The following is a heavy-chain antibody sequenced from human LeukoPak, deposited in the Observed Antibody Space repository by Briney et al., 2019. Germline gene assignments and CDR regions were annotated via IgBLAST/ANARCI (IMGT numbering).Heavy chain of an antibody. Sequence: SETLSLTCTASGGSISSSSYYWGWIRQSPGKGLEWIGTIYYSGSIYYNPSLKSRVSISVDTSKNQFSLKLSSVTAADTAVYYCARHGYYDSSGYYSSFDYWGQGSLVTVSS. CDR3: ARHGYYDSSGYYSSFDY. J-gene: IGHJ4*02. V-gene: IGHV4-39*01. CDR2: IYYSGSI. CDR1: GGSISSSSYY. D-gene: IGHD3-22*01.